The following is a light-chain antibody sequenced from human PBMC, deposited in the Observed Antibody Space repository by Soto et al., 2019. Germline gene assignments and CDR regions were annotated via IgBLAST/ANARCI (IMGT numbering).Light chain of an antibody. J-gene: IGKJ1*01. Sequence: EIVLTQSPDTLSLSPGGRATLSCRASQTVTNNHLAWYQQKPGQAPRLLIYNVSRRATGIPDRISGSGSGTDFTLTISRLEPEDFAVYYCQQYGTSPTWTFGLGTRVEVK. CDR1: QTVTNNH. V-gene: IGKV3-20*01. CDR2: NVS. CDR3: QQYGTSPTWT.